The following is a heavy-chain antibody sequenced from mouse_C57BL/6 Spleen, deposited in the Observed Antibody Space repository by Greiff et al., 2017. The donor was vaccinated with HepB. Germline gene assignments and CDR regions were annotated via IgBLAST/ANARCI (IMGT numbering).Heavy chain of an antibody. D-gene: IGHD1-1*01. CDR3: VRHSAYYYGSSYYAMDY. J-gene: IGHJ4*01. Sequence: EVQGVESGGGLVQPKGSLKLSCAASGFSFNTYAMNWVRQAPGKGLEWVARIRSKSNNYATYYADSVKDRFTISRDDSESMLYLQMNNLKTEDTAMYYCVRHSAYYYGSSYYAMDYWGQGTSVTVSS. CDR1: GFSFNTYA. V-gene: IGHV10-1*01. CDR2: IRSKSNNYAT.